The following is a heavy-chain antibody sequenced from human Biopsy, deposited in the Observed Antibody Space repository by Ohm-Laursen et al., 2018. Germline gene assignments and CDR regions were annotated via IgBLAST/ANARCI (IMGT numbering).Heavy chain of an antibody. V-gene: IGHV4-59*01. J-gene: IGHJ4*02. CDR3: ARLTGDPSY. Sequence: SETLSLTWRVSGGSISSSYWSWIRQSPGKGLEWIGFIYYTGHTNYNPSLKSRATISVDTSKNQFSLKVISVTAADTAVYYCARLTGDPSYWGQGILVTVSS. D-gene: IGHD7-27*01. CDR2: IYYTGHT. CDR1: GGSISSSY.